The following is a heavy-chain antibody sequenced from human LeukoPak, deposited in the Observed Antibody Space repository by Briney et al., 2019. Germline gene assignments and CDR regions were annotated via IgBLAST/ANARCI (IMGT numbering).Heavy chain of an antibody. Sequence: GGSLRLSRAGSGITLSSYGMHRVRQAPGKGVDWVAFIRYDGSEEYYADSVKGRFTISRDNSKKTLYLQMNSLRAEDTAVYYCAKGYTYTFDYFDSWGQGTLVTVSS. J-gene: IGHJ4*02. V-gene: IGHV3-30*02. D-gene: IGHD5-18*01. CDR3: AKGYTYTFDYFDS. CDR2: IRYDGSEE. CDR1: GITLSSYG.